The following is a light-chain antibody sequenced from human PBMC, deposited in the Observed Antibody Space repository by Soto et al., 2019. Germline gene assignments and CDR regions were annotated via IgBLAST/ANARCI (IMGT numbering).Light chain of an antibody. CDR3: QQYDNLPLT. CDR2: DAS. V-gene: IGKV1-33*01. CDR1: QDIGNY. J-gene: IGKJ4*01. Sequence: DIQMTQSPSSLSASVGDRVTITCHASQDIGNYLTWYQQRLGKAPKLLIYDASNLETGVPSRFSGSGSGTDFTFTISSLQPEDFATYYCQQYDNLPLTFGGGTKVEIK.